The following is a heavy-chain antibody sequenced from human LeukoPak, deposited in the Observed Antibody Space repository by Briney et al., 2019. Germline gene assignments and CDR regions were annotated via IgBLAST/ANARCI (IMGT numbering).Heavy chain of an antibody. CDR3: ARRQSGKTIFGVVIYYFDY. D-gene: IGHD3-3*01. J-gene: IGHJ4*02. CDR1: GYTFTSYD. V-gene: IGHV1-8*01. CDR2: MSPNSGNT. Sequence: ASVKVSCEASGYTFTSYDINWVRQATGQGLEWMGWMSPNSGNTGYAQKFQGRVTMTRNTSISTAYMELSSLRSEDTAVYYCARRQSGKTIFGVVIYYFDYWGQGTLVTVSS.